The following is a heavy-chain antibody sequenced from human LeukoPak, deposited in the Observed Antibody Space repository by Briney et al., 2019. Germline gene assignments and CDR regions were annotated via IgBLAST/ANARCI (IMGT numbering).Heavy chain of an antibody. J-gene: IGHJ6*03. CDR2: INPSGGST. CDR1: GYTFTGYY. V-gene: IGHV1-46*01. CDR3: ARDMAGYYYMDV. D-gene: IGHD3-10*01. Sequence: VASVKVSCKASGYTFTGYYMHWVRQAPGQGLEWMGIINPSGGSTSYAQKFQGRVTMTRDTSTSTVYMELSSLRSEDTAVYYCARDMAGYYYMDVWGKGTTVTVSS.